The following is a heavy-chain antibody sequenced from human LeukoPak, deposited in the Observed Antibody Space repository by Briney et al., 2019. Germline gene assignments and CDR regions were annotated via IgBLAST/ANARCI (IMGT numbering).Heavy chain of an antibody. CDR3: VTEVGGSFPT. CDR2: IKSKTNGETR. V-gene: IGHV3-15*01. J-gene: IGHJ4*02. Sequence: GGSLRLSCAASGFTFSNAWMSWVRQAPGKGLEWVGRIKSKTNGETRDYAAPVKGRFTISRDDSDNTLYLQMNSLKNEDTAVYYCVTEVGGSFPTWGQGTLVTVSS. D-gene: IGHD1-26*01. CDR1: GFTFSNAW.